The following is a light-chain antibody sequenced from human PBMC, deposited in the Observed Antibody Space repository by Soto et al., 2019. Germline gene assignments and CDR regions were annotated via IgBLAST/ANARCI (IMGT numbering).Light chain of an antibody. Sequence: DIQMTHSPSSVSASVGDRVTITCRASQDISSWVAWYQQKPGKAPKLLISAASSLQSGVPRRFSGSGSGTDFTLIISSLQPEDFATYFCQQGDSFPFTFGGGTKWIS. CDR1: QDISSW. V-gene: IGKV1-12*01. CDR2: AAS. J-gene: IGKJ4*01. CDR3: QQGDSFPFT.